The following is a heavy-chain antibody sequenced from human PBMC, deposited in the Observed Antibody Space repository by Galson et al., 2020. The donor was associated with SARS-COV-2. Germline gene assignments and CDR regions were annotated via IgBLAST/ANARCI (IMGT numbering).Heavy chain of an antibody. Sequence: SETLSLTCTVSGGSISSYYWSWIRQPAGKGLEWIGRIYTSGSTNYNPSLKSRVTMSVDTSKNQFSLKLSSVTAADTAVYYCARAQPRRDATIFGVVPYYYYYYMDVWGKGTTVTVSS. V-gene: IGHV4-4*07. CDR3: ARAQPRRDATIFGVVPYYYYYYMDV. D-gene: IGHD3-3*01. CDR2: IYTSGST. CDR1: GGSISSYY. J-gene: IGHJ6*03.